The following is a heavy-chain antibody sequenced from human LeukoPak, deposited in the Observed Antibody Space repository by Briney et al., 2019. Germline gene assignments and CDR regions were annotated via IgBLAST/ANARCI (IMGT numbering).Heavy chain of an antibody. CDR1: GYSVSSNSAA. J-gene: IGHJ4*02. CDR2: TYYRSKWYN. CDR3: ARAGIAVARTLDY. D-gene: IGHD6-19*01. V-gene: IGHV6-1*01. Sequence: SQTLSLTCVISGYSVSSNSAAWNWMRQSPSRGLEWMGRTYYRSKWYNDYAVSVKSRITINPDTSKNQFSLQLNSVTPEDTAVYYCARAGIAVARTLDYWGQGTLVTVSS.